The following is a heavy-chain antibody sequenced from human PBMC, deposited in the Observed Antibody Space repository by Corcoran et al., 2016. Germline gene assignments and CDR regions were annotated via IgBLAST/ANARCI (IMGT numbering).Heavy chain of an antibody. CDR1: GYTFTSYG. J-gene: IGHJ4*02. Sequence: QVQLVQSGAEVKKPGASVKVSCKASGYTFTSYGISWVRQAPGQGRAWMGWISAYNGNTNYAQKLQGRVTMTTATSTSTAYMELRSLRSADTAGYYGARDIPPPGNPFDYWGQGTLVTVSS. V-gene: IGHV1-18*01. CDR3: ARDIPPPGNPFDY. D-gene: IGHD1-1*01. CDR2: ISAYNGNT.